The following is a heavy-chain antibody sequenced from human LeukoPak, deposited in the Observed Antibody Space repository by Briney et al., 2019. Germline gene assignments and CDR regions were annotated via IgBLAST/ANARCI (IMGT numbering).Heavy chain of an antibody. D-gene: IGHD3-22*01. CDR2: ISAYNGNT. CDR1: GYTFTSYG. V-gene: IGHV1-18*01. CDR3: ARANRGETGENYYDSN. J-gene: IGHJ4*02. Sequence: GASVTVSCTASGYTFTSYGISWVRQAPGQGLEWIGWISAYNGNTNYAQKLQGRVTMTTDTSPSTAYMELRSLRSDDTAVYYCARANRGETGENYYDSNWGQGTLVTVSS.